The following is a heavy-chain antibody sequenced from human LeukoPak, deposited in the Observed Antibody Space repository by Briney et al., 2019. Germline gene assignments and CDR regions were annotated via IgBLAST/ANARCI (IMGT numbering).Heavy chain of an antibody. CDR3: ARATSRRGYSYD. CDR1: GYTFTNYY. Sequence: ASVKVSCKASGYTFTNYYMHWVRQATGQGLEWMGWMNPNSGNTGYAQKFQGRVTMTRNTSISTAYMELSSLRSEDTAVYYCARATSRRGYSYDWGQGTLVTVSS. J-gene: IGHJ4*02. CDR2: MNPNSGNT. V-gene: IGHV1-8*02. D-gene: IGHD5-18*01.